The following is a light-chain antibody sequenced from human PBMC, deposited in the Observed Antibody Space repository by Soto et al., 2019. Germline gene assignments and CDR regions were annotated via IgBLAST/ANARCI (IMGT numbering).Light chain of an antibody. J-gene: IGKJ1*01. CDR1: QSVSSS. V-gene: IGKV3-15*01. CDR2: GVS. Sequence: EIVMTQSPATLSVSPGEGATLSCRARQSVSSSLAWYQQKPGQAPRLLIYGVSSRATGIPARFSGSGSGTEFTLTISSLQSADFAVYYCQQYNNWPRTFGQGTKVEI. CDR3: QQYNNWPRT.